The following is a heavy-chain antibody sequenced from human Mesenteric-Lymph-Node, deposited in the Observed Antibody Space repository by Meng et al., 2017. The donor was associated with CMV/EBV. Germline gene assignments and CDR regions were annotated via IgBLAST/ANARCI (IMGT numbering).Heavy chain of an antibody. CDR3: ARDQLSRYCSSTSCSNGFDP. V-gene: IGHV4-31*02. CDR1: GGDY. J-gene: IGHJ5*02. D-gene: IGHD2-2*01. Sequence: GGDYWSWIRQHPGKGLEWIGYIYYSGSTYYNPSLKSRVTIAVDTSKNQFSLKLSSVAAADTAVYYCARDQLSRYCSSTSCSNGFDPWGQGTLVTVSS. CDR2: IYYSGST.